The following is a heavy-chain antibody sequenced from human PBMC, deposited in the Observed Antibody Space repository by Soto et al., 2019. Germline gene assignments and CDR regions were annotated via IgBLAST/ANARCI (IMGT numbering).Heavy chain of an antibody. CDR3: AKDGMVAAAGFYYFEN. J-gene: IGHJ4*02. V-gene: IGHV3-23*01. D-gene: IGHD6-25*01. CDR1: GFAFNTYA. Sequence: GGSLRLSCAASGFAFNTYAMSWVRQAPGKGLEWVSGTTGSSGVTYYADSVKGRFTISRDNSKNTLFLQMNSLRADDTAVYYCAKDGMVAAAGFYYFENWGQGTQVTVSS. CDR2: TTGSSGVT.